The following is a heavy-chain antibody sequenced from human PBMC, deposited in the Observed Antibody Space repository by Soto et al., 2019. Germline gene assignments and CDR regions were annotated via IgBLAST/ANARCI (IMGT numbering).Heavy chain of an antibody. Sequence: RASVKVSCKASGGTFSSYAISWVRQAPGQGLEWMGGIIPIFGTANYAQKFQGRVTITADESTSTAYMELSSLRSEDTAVYYCARGGGGDIVVAPAAHDLDYWGQGTLVTVSS. V-gene: IGHV1-69*13. CDR2: IIPIFGTA. D-gene: IGHD2-2*01. J-gene: IGHJ4*02. CDR1: GGTFSSYA. CDR3: ARGGGGDIVVAPAAHDLDY.